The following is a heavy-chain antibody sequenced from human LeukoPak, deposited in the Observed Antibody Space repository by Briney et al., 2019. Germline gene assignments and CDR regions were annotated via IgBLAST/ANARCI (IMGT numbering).Heavy chain of an antibody. V-gene: IGHV4-34*01. CDR2: INHSGST. J-gene: IGHJ6*03. D-gene: IGHD1-26*01. CDR3: ARRRVGATFYYYYYMDV. Sequence: SETLSLTCAVYGGSFSGYYWSWIRQPPGKGLEWIGEINHSGSTNYNPSLKSRVAISVDTSKNQFSLKLSSVTAADTSVYYCARRRVGATFYYYYYMDVWGKGTTVTVSS. CDR1: GGSFSGYY.